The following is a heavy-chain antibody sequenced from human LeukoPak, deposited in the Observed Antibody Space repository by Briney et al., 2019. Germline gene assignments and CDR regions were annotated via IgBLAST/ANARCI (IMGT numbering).Heavy chain of an antibody. CDR2: ISGDGGST. CDR3: AKVLGYYDSSGYYQEGGFDY. CDR1: GFTFDDYA. J-gene: IGHJ4*02. V-gene: IGHV3-43*02. Sequence: GGSLRLSCAASGFTFDDYAMHWVRQAPGKGLEWVSLISGDGGSTYYADSVKGRFTISRDNSKNSLYLQMNSLRTEDTALYYCAKVLGYYDSSGYYQEGGFDYWGRGTLVTVSS. D-gene: IGHD3-22*01.